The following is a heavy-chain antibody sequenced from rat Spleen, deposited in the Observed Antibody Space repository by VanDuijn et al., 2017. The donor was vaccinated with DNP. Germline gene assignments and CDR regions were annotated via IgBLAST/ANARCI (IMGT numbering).Heavy chain of an antibody. CDR2: IIYDGSRT. V-gene: IGHV5-7*01. J-gene: IGHJ4*01. Sequence: EVQLVESGGGLVQPGRSMKLSCAASGFTFSNYNMAWVRQAPKRGLEWVATIIYDGSRTFYRDSVKGRFTISRDNTKSTLYLQMDSLRSEDTATYYCARHEYTTDPDYYAMDAWGQGTSVTVSS. D-gene: IGHD1-6*01. CDR3: ARHEYTTDPDYYAMDA. CDR1: GFTFSNYN.